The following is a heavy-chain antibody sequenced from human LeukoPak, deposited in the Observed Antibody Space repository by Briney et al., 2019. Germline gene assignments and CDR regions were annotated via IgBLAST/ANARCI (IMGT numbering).Heavy chain of an antibody. CDR2: IYSGGST. V-gene: IGHV3-66*01. CDR3: AREPQNYWYFDL. Sequence: PGGSLRLSCAASGFTVSSNYISWVRQAPGKGLEWVSVIYSGGSTYYADSVKGRFTISRDNSKNTLYLQMNSLRAEDTAVYYCAREPQNYWYFDLWGRGTLVTVSS. CDR1: GFTVSSNY. J-gene: IGHJ2*01.